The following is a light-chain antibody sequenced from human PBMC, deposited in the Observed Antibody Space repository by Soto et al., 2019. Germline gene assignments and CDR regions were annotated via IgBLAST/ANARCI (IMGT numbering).Light chain of an antibody. CDR1: SSDVGGYNH. V-gene: IGLV2-14*03. CDR2: DVS. J-gene: IGLJ1*01. CDR3: SSYASSSTYV. Sequence: QSVLTQPAAVYGSPGQSITISCTGTSSDVGGYNHVSWYQQHPGKAPKLMIYDVSNRPSGVSNRFFGSKSGNTASLTISGLQAEDEADYYCSSYASSSTYVFGTGTNVTVX.